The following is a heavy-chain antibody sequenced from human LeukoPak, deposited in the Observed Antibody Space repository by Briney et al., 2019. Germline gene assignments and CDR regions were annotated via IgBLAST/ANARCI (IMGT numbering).Heavy chain of an antibody. D-gene: IGHD3-16*02. J-gene: IGHJ4*02. CDR3: ARRYYDCVWGSYQFDY. V-gene: IGHV3-7*01. CDR2: IKQDGSEK. Sequence: GGSLRLSCAASGFTFSSYWMSWVRQAPGKGLGWVANIKQDGSEKYYVDSVKGRFTISRDNAKNSLYLQMNSLRAEDTAVYYCARRYYDCVWGSYQFDYWGQGTLVTVSS. CDR1: GFTFSSYW.